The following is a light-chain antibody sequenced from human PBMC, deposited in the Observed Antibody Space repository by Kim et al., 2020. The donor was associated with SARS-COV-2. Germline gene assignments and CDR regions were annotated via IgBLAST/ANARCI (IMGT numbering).Light chain of an antibody. CDR3: QQYGSSPPRT. CDR2: GAS. CDR1: QSVSSSY. Sequence: PGERDTLSCRASQSVSSSYLAWYQQKPGQAPRLLIYGASSRATGIPDRFSGSGSGTDFTLTISRLEPEDFAVYYCQQYGSSPPRTFGQGTRLEIK. J-gene: IGKJ5*01. V-gene: IGKV3-20*01.